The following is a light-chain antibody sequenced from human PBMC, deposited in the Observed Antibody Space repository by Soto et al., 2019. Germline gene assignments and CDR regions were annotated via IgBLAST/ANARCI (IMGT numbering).Light chain of an antibody. CDR2: DVN. J-gene: IGLJ1*01. Sequence: QSALTQPASVSGSPGQSITISCTGTTSDVGGYDYVSWYQQHPGKAPKLIIYDVNNRPSGVSNRFSGSKSGNTASLTISGLQTEDEADYYCSSYTSSSTPVFGTGTKVTVL. CDR3: SSYTSSSTPV. CDR1: TSDVGGYDY. V-gene: IGLV2-14*01.